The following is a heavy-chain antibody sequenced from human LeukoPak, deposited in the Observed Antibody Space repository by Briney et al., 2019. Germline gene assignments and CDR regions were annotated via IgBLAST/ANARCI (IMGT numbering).Heavy chain of an antibody. CDR2: ISWDSGII. D-gene: IGHD4-17*01. CDR1: GFIFDDYA. V-gene: IGHV3-9*01. Sequence: PGGSLRLSCAASGFIFDDYAMHWVRQAPGKGLEWVSGISWDSGIIGYPDSVKGRFTIGRDNAKNSLYLQMDSLRPEDTALYYCVKDQTTVSLSGWFDPWGQGTLVTVSS. CDR3: VKDQTTVSLSGWFDP. J-gene: IGHJ5*02.